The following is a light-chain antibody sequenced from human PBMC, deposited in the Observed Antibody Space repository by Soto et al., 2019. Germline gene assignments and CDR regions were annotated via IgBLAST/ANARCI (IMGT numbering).Light chain of an antibody. V-gene: IGLV2-23*01. CDR2: EDN. J-gene: IGLJ3*02. CDR1: SSDVGSYNL. CDR3: CSYTGSSTS. Sequence: QSALTQPASVSGSPGQSITMSCAGASSDVGSYNLVSWYQQYPGKAPKLIIYEDNKRPSGVSNRFSGSGSGNTASLTISGLQAEDAADYYCCSYTGSSTSFGGGTKLTVL.